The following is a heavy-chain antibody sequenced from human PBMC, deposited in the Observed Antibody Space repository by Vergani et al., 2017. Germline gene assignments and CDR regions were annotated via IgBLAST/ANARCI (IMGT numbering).Heavy chain of an antibody. V-gene: IGHV5-51*01. CDR1: GYSFTNYW. J-gene: IGHJ4*02. CDR3: ARLYGRDSSGSKYFDY. CDR2: IHPADSDT. Sequence: EVQLVQSGAEVKKPGESLKISCQISGYSFTNYWIGWVRQMPGKGLEWMGIIHPADSDTRYSPSFQGQVTISVDKSISTAYLQRSSVGASDSAMYYCARLYGRDSSGSKYFDYWGQGTLVTVSS. D-gene: IGHD3-22*01.